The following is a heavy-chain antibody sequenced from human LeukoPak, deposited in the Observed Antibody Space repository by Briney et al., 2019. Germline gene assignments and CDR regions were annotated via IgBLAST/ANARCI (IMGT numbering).Heavy chain of an antibody. D-gene: IGHD5-18*01. CDR2: INPNSGGT. CDR3: ARDIQLWSPYYFDY. V-gene: IGHV1-2*02. Sequence: ASVKVSCKASGYTFTGYYMHWVRQAPGQGREWMGWINPNSGGTNYAQKFQGRVTMTRDTSISTAYMELSRLRSDDTAVYYCARDIQLWSPYYFDYWGQGTLVTVSS. CDR1: GYTFTGYY. J-gene: IGHJ4*02.